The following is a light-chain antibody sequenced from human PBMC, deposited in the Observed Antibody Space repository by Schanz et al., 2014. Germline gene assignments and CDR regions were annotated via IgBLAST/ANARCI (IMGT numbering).Light chain of an antibody. J-gene: IGLJ2*01. Sequence: QSALTQPRSVSGSPGQSVTISCTGTSSDVGAYNYVSWYQQHPGKAPKLMIYDVSNRPSGVSNRFSGSKSGNTASLTISGLQAEDEADYYCSSYTSSSTPVVFGGGTKLTV. CDR3: SSYTSSSTPVV. CDR1: SSDVGAYNY. CDR2: DVS. V-gene: IGLV2-14*03.